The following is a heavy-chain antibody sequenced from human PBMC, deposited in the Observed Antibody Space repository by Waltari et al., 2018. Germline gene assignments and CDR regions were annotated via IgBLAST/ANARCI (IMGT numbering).Heavy chain of an antibody. CDR2: ISSSGTSI. CDR3: ARAAITGTGFDF. D-gene: IGHD1-20*01. CDR1: GFTFTTYE. Sequence: EMQLVESGGGLVQPGGSPRLAWPASGFTFTTYEMNWVRQAPGKGLEWISYISSSGTSIYYADSVKGRFTISRDNAQDSLYLQMNSLRAEDTAVYYCARAAITGTGFDFWGQGSLVTVSS. V-gene: IGHV3-48*03. J-gene: IGHJ4*02.